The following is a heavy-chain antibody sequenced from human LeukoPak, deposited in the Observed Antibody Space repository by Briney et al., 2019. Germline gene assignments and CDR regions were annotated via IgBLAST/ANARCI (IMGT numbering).Heavy chain of an antibody. CDR1: GYTFTSYD. CDR3: ARVTGSLRGGYYYGMDV. J-gene: IGHJ6*02. D-gene: IGHD7-27*01. Sequence: GASVKVSCKASGYTFTSYDINWVRQAPGQGLEWMGWISTYNGGTYYVPQFQGKVTMTTDTPTTTVYMELMSLRSDDTAVYYCARVTGSLRGGYYYGMDVWGQGTTVIVSS. CDR2: ISTYNGGT. V-gene: IGHV1-18*01.